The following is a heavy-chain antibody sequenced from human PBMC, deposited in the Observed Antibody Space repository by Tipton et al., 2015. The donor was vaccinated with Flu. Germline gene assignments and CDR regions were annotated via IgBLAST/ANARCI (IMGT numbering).Heavy chain of an antibody. CDR2: MNGNDGNT. V-gene: IGHV3-23*01. Sequence: SLRLSCAASGFTFSSYAMSWVRQAPGKGLEWVSAMNGNDGNTYYADSVKGRFTISRDNSKNTLYLQMNSLRAEDTAVYYCAKTHYDILDYWGQGTLVTVSS. J-gene: IGHJ4*02. D-gene: IGHD3-9*01. CDR3: AKTHYDILDY. CDR1: GFTFSSYA.